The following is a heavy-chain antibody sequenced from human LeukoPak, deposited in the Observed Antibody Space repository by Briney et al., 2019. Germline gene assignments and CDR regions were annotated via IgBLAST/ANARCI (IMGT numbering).Heavy chain of an antibody. D-gene: IGHD2-2*01. J-gene: IGHJ4*02. CDR3: ARDVKILGYCSSTSCSPGDY. CDR2: INPNSGGT. Sequence: ASVKVSCKASGYTFTGYYMHWVRQAPGQGLEWMGRINPNSGGTNYAQKFQGRVTVTRDTSISTAYMELSRLRSDDTAVYYCARDVKILGYCSSTSCSPGDYWGQGTLVTVSS. CDR1: GYTFTGYY. V-gene: IGHV1-2*06.